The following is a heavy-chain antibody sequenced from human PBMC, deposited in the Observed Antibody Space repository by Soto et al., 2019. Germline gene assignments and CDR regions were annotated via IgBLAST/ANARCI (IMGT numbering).Heavy chain of an antibody. CDR1: GYTFTGYY. V-gene: IGHV1-2*02. Sequence: VASVKVSCKASGYTFTGYYMHWVRQAPGQGLEWMGWINPNSGGTNYAQKLQGRVTMTRDPSISTAYMELSRLRSDDTAVYYCARDIDMDILVEVAATAPGYWGQGTMVTVYS. J-gene: IGHJ4*02. CDR3: ARDIDMDILVEVAATAPGY. CDR2: INPNSGGT. D-gene: IGHD2-15*01.